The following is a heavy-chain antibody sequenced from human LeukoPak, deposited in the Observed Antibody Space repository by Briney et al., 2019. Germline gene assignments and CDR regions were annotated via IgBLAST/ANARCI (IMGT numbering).Heavy chain of an antibody. CDR3: ARRPYYDILTGYAYYFDY. V-gene: IGHV4-28*01. CDR1: GYSISSSNW. J-gene: IGHJ4*02. CDR2: IYYSGST. D-gene: IGHD3-9*01. Sequence: PSETLSLTCAVSGYSISSSNWWGWIRQPPGKGLEWIGYIYYSGSTNYNPSLKSRVTMSVDTSKNQFSLKLSSVTAADTAVYYCARRPYYDILTGYAYYFDYWGQGTLVTVSS.